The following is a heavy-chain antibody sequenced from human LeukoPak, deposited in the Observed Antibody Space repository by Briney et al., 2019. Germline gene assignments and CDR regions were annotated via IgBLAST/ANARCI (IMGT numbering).Heavy chain of an antibody. CDR2: ISSSGSTI. J-gene: IGHJ6*02. Sequence: GGCMRLSCVTTGSTCTSYETDWVRQAPGKGLAWVSYISSSGSTIYYADSVKGRFTISRDNAKYSLYLQMNDLIAEDTAFYYCARVRHPIYGMDVWGQGTTVTVSS. CDR1: GSTCTSYE. CDR3: ARVRHPIYGMDV. V-gene: IGHV3-48*03.